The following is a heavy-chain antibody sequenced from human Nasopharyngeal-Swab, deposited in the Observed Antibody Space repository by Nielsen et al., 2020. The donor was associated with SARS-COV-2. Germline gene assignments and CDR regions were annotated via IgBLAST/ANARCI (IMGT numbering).Heavy chain of an antibody. CDR1: GGSISSSSYY. V-gene: IGHV4-39*01. CDR2: IYYSGST. J-gene: IGHJ4*02. D-gene: IGHD3-10*01. Sequence: GSLRLSCTVSGGSISSSSYYWGWIRQPPGKGLEWIGSIYYSGSTYYNPSLKSRVTISVDTSKNQFSLKLSSVTAADTAVYYCARPVVRGYSPFFDYWGQGTLVTVSS. CDR3: ARPVVRGYSPFFDY.